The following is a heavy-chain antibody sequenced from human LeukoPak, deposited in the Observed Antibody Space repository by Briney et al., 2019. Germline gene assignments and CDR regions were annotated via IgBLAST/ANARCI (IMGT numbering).Heavy chain of an antibody. CDR2: IGNSSSII. D-gene: IGHD3-22*01. V-gene: IGHV3-11*01. CDR1: GFTFSDYY. CDR3: ASGVYDSSGYRAGDEY. J-gene: IGHJ4*02. Sequence: GGSVRLSCAASGFTFSDYYMSWIRQAPGKGRVGVSYIGNSSSIIYHADPVKGRFTISRDNAQNSLWLQMNSLRAEDTAVYYCASGVYDSSGYRAGDEYWGQGTLVTVSS.